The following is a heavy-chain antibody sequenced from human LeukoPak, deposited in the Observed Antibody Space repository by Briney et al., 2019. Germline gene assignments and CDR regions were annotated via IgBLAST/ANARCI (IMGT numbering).Heavy chain of an antibody. CDR3: ASTRMGSGWFDY. CDR1: GGSISSGSYY. D-gene: IGHD6-19*01. CDR2: IYYSGST. Sequence: SETLSLTRTVSGGSISSGSYYWSWIRQPPGKGLEWIGYIYYSGSTNYNPSLKSRVTISVDTSKNQFSLKLSSVTAADTAVYYCASTRMGSGWFDYWGQGTLVTVSS. V-gene: IGHV4-61*01. J-gene: IGHJ4*02.